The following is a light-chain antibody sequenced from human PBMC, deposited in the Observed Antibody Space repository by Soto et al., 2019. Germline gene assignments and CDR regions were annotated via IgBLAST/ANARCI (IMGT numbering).Light chain of an antibody. V-gene: IGKV1-27*01. Sequence: DVQMAQSPSSLSASVGDRVTITCRASQHINNYLAWYQQRPGTAPKLLIYAASTLQSGVPSRFRGGGPETDFTLTISSLQPEDVATYYCQKYNDGPPATFGPGTKV. CDR1: QHINNY. CDR2: AAS. J-gene: IGKJ3*01. CDR3: QKYNDGPPAT.